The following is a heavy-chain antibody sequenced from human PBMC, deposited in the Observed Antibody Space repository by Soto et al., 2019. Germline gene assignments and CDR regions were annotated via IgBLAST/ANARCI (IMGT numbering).Heavy chain of an antibody. CDR1: GFTFSGYW. CDR3: AREAV. J-gene: IGHJ6*02. V-gene: IGHV3-7*05. Sequence: EVQLVESGGGLFQPGGSLRLSCAASGFTFSGYWMSWVRQAPVKGLEWVANIKQDGSEQFYVDSVKGRFTISRDNDKNSLYLQMNSLRAEDTAVYYCAREAVWGQGTTVTVSS. CDR2: IKQDGSEQ.